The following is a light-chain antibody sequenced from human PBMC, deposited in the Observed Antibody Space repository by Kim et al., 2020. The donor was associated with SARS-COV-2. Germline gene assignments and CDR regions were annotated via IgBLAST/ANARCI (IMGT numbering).Light chain of an antibody. J-gene: IGLJ3*02. Sequence: QLVLTQSPSASASLGAPVKLTCTLSSGHSSYAIAWHQQQPEKGPRYLMKLNSDGSYTKGDGIPDRFSGSSSGAERHLTISSLQSEDEADYYCQTWGTGIRGVFGGGTKVTVL. CDR2: LNSDGSY. CDR3: QTWGTGIRGV. CDR1: SGHSSYA. V-gene: IGLV4-69*01.